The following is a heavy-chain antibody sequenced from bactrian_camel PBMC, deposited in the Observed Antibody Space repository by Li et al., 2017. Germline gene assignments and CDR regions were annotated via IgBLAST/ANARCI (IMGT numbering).Heavy chain of an antibody. CDR3: AGDRPYGAWYQGSQYSY. CDR1: AYRYESVC. J-gene: IGHJ4*01. CDR2: LYTGGGRP. V-gene: IGHV3S1*01. D-gene: IGHD6*01. Sequence: HVQLVESGGGAVQAGGSLRLTCTLSAYRYESVCLAWFRERSGEEREGVAALYTGGGRPFYADSVKGRFTISRESGKNTVHLQMNSLIPEDTGVYYCAGDRPYGAWYQGSQYSYWGRGTQVTVS.